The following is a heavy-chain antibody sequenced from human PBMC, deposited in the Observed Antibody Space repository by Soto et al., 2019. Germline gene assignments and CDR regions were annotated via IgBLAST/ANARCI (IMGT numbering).Heavy chain of an antibody. J-gene: IGHJ6*02. V-gene: IGHV1-69*13. CDR1: GGTFSSYA. CDR3: ARDDTLRGIVVVPAAMPEDYYYYGMDV. CDR2: IIPIFGTA. D-gene: IGHD2-2*01. Sequence: GASVKVSCKASGGTFSSYAISWVRQAPGQGLEWMGGIIPIFGTANYAQKFQGRVTITADESTSTAYMELSSLRSEDTAVYYCARDDTLRGIVVVPAAMPEDYYYYGMDVWGQATTVTVSS.